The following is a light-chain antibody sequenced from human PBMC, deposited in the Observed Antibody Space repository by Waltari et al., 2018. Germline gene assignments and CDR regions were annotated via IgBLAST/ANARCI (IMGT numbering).Light chain of an antibody. Sequence: QSAPTQPASVSGYPGQSLTISCPGIVSHLGSYTYVSWYRQPPGTAPEVIIYDFTSRPPGVSSRFSGSKSGNTASLTISGLQAEDEGHYYCTSYTTTRLTFGGGTKLTV. V-gene: IGLV2-14*01. CDR1: VSHLGSYTY. CDR2: DFT. J-gene: IGLJ2*01. CDR3: TSYTTTRLT.